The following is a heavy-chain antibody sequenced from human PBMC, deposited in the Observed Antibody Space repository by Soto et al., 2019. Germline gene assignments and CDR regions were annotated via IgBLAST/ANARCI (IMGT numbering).Heavy chain of an antibody. CDR2: ISFDETNK. CDR3: ARVQNVMYGSGTFADNYYYGMNV. V-gene: IGHV3-30-3*01. CDR1: GFIFTNYA. D-gene: IGHD3-10*01. Sequence: QVQLVESGGGVVQPGRSLRLSCAASGFIFTNYAMHWVRQTPGKGLEWVAVISFDETNKYYADSVEGRFTISRDNSKNTLYRQMNGLRAEDTAVYYCARVQNVMYGSGTFADNYYYGMNVWGQGTTVTVSS. J-gene: IGHJ6*02.